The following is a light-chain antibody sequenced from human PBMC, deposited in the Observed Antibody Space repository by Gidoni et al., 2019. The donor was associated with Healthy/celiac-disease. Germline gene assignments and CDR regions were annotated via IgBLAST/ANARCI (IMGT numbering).Light chain of an antibody. CDR1: QSISSW. CDR2: KAS. V-gene: IGKV1-5*03. Sequence: DIQMPQSPSTLSASVGDRVTITCRASQSISSWLAWYQQKPGKAPKLLIYKASSLESGGPSRFSGSGSGTEFTLTISSLQPDDFATYYCQQYNSYSRTFGQGTKVEIK. CDR3: QQYNSYSRT. J-gene: IGKJ1*01.